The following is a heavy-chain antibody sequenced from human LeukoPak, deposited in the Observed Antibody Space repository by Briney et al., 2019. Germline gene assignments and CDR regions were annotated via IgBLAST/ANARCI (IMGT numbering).Heavy chain of an antibody. CDR1: GGSISSGDYY. CDR3: AREDIVVVPAAARHAV. Sequence: SETLSLTCTVSGGSISSGDYYWSWIRQPPEKGLEWIGYIYYSGSTYYNPSLKSRVTISVDTSKNQFSLKLSSVTAADTAVYYCAREDIVVVPAAARHAVWGQGTLVTVSS. J-gene: IGHJ4*02. CDR2: IYYSGST. V-gene: IGHV4-30-4*01. D-gene: IGHD2-2*01.